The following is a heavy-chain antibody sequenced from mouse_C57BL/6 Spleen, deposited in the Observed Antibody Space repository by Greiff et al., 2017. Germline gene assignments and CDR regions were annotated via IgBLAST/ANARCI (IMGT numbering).Heavy chain of an antibody. CDR2: IYPGDGDT. CDR1: GYAFSSSW. D-gene: IGHD1-1*01. CDR3: ARCGRILYYAMDY. J-gene: IGHJ4*01. V-gene: IGHV1-82*01. Sequence: VQLQQSGPELVKPGASVKISCKASGYAFSSSWMNGVKQRPGKGLEWIGRIYPGDGDTNYNGKFKGKATLTADKSSSTAYMQLSSLTSEDSAVYFCARCGRILYYAMDYWGQGTSVTVSS.